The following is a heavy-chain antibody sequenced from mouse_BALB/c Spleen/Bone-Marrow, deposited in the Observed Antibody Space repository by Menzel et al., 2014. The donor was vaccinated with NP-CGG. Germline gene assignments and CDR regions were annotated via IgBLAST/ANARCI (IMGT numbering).Heavy chain of an antibody. CDR3: AEKDYFGHAAMGY. D-gene: IGHD1-1*01. V-gene: IGHV5-17*02. CDR2: VSGGSSII. Sequence: EVKLVESGGGLVQPGGSRKLSCAASGFTFSSFGTHWVRQAPEKGLEWVAYVSGGSSIIYYADTVKGRFTISRDDPKNTLFLQMTSLRSEDTAIYYCAEKDYFGHAAMGYWGQGTSVTVSS. J-gene: IGHJ4*01. CDR1: GFTFSSFG.